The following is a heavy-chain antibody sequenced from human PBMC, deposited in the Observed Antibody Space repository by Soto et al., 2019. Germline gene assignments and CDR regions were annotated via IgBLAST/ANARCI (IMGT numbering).Heavy chain of an antibody. Sequence: PGESLKISCKGSGYSFTSYWIGWVRQMPXKGLEWMGIIYPGDSDTRYSPSFQGQVTISADKSISTAYLQWSSLKASDTAMYYCARVGVSNPFDYGMDHCVKGTTFTVPS. CDR2: IYPGDSDT. V-gene: IGHV5-51*01. CDR3: ARVGVSNPFDYGMDH. J-gene: IGHJ6*04. CDR1: GYSFTSYW. D-gene: IGHD2-8*01.